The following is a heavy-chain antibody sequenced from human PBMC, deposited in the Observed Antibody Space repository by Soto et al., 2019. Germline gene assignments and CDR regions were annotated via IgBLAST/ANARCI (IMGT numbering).Heavy chain of an antibody. CDR1: GSSFTSYG. Sequence: ASLKVSCKSSGSSFTSYGISCVRQTNGQGLEWLGWIGADNSNTNYAQKLRDRVTMTTDTSTSTAYLDLRNLRSDDTAVYYCARASTTVTTTKYFLIWGQGTLVTVSS. CDR2: IGADNSNT. D-gene: IGHD4-17*01. J-gene: IGHJ1*01. CDR3: ARASTTVTTTKYFLI. V-gene: IGHV1-18*04.